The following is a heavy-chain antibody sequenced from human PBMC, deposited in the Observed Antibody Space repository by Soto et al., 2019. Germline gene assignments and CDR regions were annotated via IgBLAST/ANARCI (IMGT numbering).Heavy chain of an antibody. J-gene: IGHJ6*03. Sequence: LETLSLPCTVAGGSISSYYWSCIRQPPGKGLEWIGYIYYSGSTNYNPSLKSRVTISVDTSKNQFSLKLSSVTAADTVVYYCARLIRVATIPNYYSYMDVWGKGTTVTVSS. CDR1: GGSISSYY. CDR2: IYYSGST. D-gene: IGHD5-12*01. CDR3: ARLIRVATIPNYYSYMDV. V-gene: IGHV4-59*08.